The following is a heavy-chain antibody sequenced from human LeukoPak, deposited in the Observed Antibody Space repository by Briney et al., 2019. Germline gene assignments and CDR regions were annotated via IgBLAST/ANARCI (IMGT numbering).Heavy chain of an antibody. CDR3: ARGATYYYGNFDY. D-gene: IGHD3-10*01. V-gene: IGHV3-53*01. J-gene: IGHJ4*02. CDR1: GLIVSSNY. Sequence: PGGSLILSCAASGLIVSSNYMTWVRQAPGIGLEWVSIIYTDGTTYYADSVKGRFTISRDNSKNTLDLQMNSLRAEDTAVYFCARGATYYYGNFDYWGQGALVTVSS. CDR2: IYTDGTT.